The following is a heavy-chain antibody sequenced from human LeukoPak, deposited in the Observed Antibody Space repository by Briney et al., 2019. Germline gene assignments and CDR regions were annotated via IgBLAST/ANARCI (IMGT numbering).Heavy chain of an antibody. Sequence: ASVKVSCKASGYTFTSYDINWVRQATGQGLEWMGWMNPNSGNTGYAQKFQGRVTMTRNTSISTAYMELRSLRSDDTAVYYCARDKNERGYSYGSDAFDIWGQGTMVTVSS. CDR3: ARDKNERGYSYGSDAFDI. D-gene: IGHD5-18*01. J-gene: IGHJ3*02. CDR1: GYTFTSYD. CDR2: MNPNSGNT. V-gene: IGHV1-8*01.